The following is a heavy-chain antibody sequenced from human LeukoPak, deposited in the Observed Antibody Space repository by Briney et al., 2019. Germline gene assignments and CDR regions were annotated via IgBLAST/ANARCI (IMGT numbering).Heavy chain of an antibody. CDR2: INHSGST. Sequence: SETLSLTRAVYGGSFSGYYWSWIRQPPGKGLEWIGEINHSGSTNYNPSLKSRVTISVDTSKNQASLKLSSVTAADTAVYYCARVGDSSSSQGNWFDPWGQGTLVTVSS. J-gene: IGHJ5*02. CDR1: GGSFSGYY. D-gene: IGHD6-6*01. V-gene: IGHV4-34*01. CDR3: ARVGDSSSSQGNWFDP.